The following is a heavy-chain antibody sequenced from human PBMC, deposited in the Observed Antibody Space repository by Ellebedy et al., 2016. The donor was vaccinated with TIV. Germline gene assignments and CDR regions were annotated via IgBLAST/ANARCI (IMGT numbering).Heavy chain of an antibody. CDR1: GGTFSSYG. D-gene: IGHD6-19*01. Sequence: ASVKVSCKASGGTFSSYGINWVRQAPGQGLEWMGRIIPILGRPDYAQNFQGRVTINADKSTGTPYLELSSLRSEDTAVYYCARGREAVAGIYGMDVWGQGTTVTVSS. V-gene: IGHV1-69*04. J-gene: IGHJ6*02. CDR2: IIPILGRP. CDR3: ARGREAVAGIYGMDV.